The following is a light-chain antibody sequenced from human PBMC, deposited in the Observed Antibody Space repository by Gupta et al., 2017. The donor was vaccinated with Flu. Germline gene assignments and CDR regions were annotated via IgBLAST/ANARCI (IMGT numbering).Light chain of an antibody. J-gene: IGLJ3*02. V-gene: IGLV2-14*01. Sequence: SALTQPASVSGSPGPSITISCTGTSSDVGGYNYVSWYQQHPGKAPKLMIYEVTNRPSGVSDRFSGSKSGNTASLTISGLQAEDEADYYCASYTGTSSLGVFGGGTKLTVL. CDR2: EVT. CDR1: SSDVGGYNY. CDR3: ASYTGTSSLGV.